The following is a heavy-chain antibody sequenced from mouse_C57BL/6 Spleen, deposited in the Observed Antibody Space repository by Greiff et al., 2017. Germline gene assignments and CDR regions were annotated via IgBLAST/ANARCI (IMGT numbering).Heavy chain of an antibody. V-gene: IGHV3-6*01. D-gene: IGHD2-2*01. CDR2: ISYDGSN. Sequence: EVQRVESGPGLVKPSQSLSLTCSVTGYSITSGYYWNWIRQFPGNKLEWMGYISYDGSNNYNPSLKNRISITRDTSKNQFFLKLNSVTTEDTATYYCAREGYGYDGYYAMDYWGQGTSVTVSS. J-gene: IGHJ4*01. CDR3: AREGYGYDGYYAMDY. CDR1: GYSITSGYY.